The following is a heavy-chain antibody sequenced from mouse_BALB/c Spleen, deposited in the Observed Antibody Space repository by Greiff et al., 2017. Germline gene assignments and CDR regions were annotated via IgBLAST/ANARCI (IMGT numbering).Heavy chain of an antibody. D-gene: IGHD3-1*01. CDR1: GYSITSGYY. CDR3: ARRTAARATFAY. CDR2: ISYDGSN. V-gene: IGHV3-6*02. Sequence: DVKLQESGPGLVKPSQSLSLTCSVTGYSITSGYYWNWIRQFPGNKLEWMGYISYDGSNNYNPSLKNRISITRDTSKNQFFLKLNSVTTEDTATYYCARRTAARATFAYWGQGTLVTVSA. J-gene: IGHJ3*01.